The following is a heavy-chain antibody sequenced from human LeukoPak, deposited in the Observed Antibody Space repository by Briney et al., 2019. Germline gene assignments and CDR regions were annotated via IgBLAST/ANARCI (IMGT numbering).Heavy chain of an antibody. D-gene: IGHD3-22*01. CDR3: ARGAGALYYYDTSGPFDH. CDR1: GFSVSNNY. J-gene: IGHJ4*02. CDR2: IYTGGST. Sequence: GGSLRLSCAASGFSVSNNYMSWVRQAPGQGLEWVSVIYTGGSTHYADSVKGRFIISRDNSKNTVYLQMNSLRADDTAVYFCARGAGALYYYDTSGPFDHWGRGTLVTVSS. V-gene: IGHV3-53*01.